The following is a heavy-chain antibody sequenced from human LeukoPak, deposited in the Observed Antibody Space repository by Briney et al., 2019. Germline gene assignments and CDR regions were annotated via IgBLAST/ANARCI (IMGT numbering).Heavy chain of an antibody. CDR2: MNPSSGST. V-gene: IGHV1-8*02. J-gene: IGHJ4*02. CDR3: TRGITMVRGVGSGDY. D-gene: IGHD3-10*01. CDR1: GGTFNNYT. Sequence: ASVKVSCKASGGTFNNYTISWVRQATGQGLEWMGYMNPSSGSTGYAQIFQGRVTMTRNTSMSTAYMELTSLRSEDTAVYYCTRGITMVRGVGSGDYWGQGTLVTVSS.